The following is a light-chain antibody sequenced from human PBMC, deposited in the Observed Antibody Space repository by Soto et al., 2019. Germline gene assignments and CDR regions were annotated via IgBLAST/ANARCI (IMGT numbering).Light chain of an antibody. J-gene: IGLJ2*01. Sequence: QAVVTQPPSVSGAPGQRVTISCTGSSSNIGAGYDIHWYQQLPGTAPKLLIYGNINRPSGVPDRFSGSKSGTSASLAITGLQAEDEADYYCQSYDSSLSGSVVFGGGTQLTVL. CDR3: QSYDSSLSGSVV. CDR1: SSNIGAGYD. CDR2: GNI. V-gene: IGLV1-40*01.